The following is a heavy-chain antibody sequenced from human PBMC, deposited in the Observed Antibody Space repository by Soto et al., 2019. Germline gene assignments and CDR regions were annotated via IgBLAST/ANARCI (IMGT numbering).Heavy chain of an antibody. CDR2: MSWNSGTI. Sequence: EVQLVESGGGLVQPGRSLRLSCAASGFTFDDYAMHWVRQAPGKGLEWVSGMSWNSGTIAYADSVKGRFTVSRDNAKNSLYRQMNSLRADDTSVYYCAKDIRTGFSSAWGAWGQGALVTVSS. CDR1: GFTFDDYA. CDR3: AKDIRTGFSSAWGA. V-gene: IGHV3-9*01. D-gene: IGHD6-19*01. J-gene: IGHJ5*02.